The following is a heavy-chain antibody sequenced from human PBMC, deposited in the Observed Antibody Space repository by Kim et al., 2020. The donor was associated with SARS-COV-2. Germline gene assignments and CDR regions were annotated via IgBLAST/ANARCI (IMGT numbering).Heavy chain of an antibody. Sequence: GGSLRLSCAASGFTFSSYSMNWVRQAPGKGLEWVSSISSSSSYIYYADSVKGRFTISRDNAKNSLYLQMNSLRAEDTAVYYCARDLYMEVRNTHAYYYYYGMDVWGQGTTVTVSS. CDR2: ISSSSSYI. D-gene: IGHD2-8*01. V-gene: IGHV3-21*01. CDR3: ARDLYMEVRNTHAYYYYYGMDV. J-gene: IGHJ6*02. CDR1: GFTFSSYS.